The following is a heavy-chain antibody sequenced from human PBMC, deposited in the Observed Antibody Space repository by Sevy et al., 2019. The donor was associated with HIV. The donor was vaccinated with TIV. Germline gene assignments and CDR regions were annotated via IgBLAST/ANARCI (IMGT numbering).Heavy chain of an antibody. CDR2: INQDGSEK. V-gene: IGHV3-7*01. J-gene: IGHJ3*02. CDR3: ARDRWAKYPEDGFDI. CDR1: GISFSNYW. Sequence: GGSLRLSCAASGISFSNYWMSWVRQAPGKGLEWVANINQDGSEKKFVGSVKGRFTMSRDNAKNSVYLQMNSLTAEDTAVYYCARDRWAKYPEDGFDIWGQGTMVTVSS.